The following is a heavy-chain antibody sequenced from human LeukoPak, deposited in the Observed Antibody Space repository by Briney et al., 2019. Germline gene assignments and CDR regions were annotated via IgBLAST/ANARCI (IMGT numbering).Heavy chain of an antibody. CDR1: GFTFSSYG. Sequence: GGSLRLSCAASGFTFSSYGMHWVRQAPGKGLEWVAVIWYDGSNKYYADSVKGRFTISRDNSKNTLYLQMNSLRAEDTAVYYCARGTSAGYSYGSYFDYWGQGTLVTVSS. CDR3: ARGTSAGYSYGSYFDY. J-gene: IGHJ4*02. D-gene: IGHD5-18*01. CDR2: IWYDGSNK. V-gene: IGHV3-33*01.